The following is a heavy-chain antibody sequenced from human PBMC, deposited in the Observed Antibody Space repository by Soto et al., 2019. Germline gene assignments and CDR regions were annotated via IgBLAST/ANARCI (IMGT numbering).Heavy chain of an antibody. V-gene: IGHV4-34*01. CDR3: ARIAARSGYGMDV. Sequence: SDTLYLTCAVCGGSFSGYYWSWIRQPPGKGLEWIGEINHSGSTNYNLSLKSRVTISVDTSKNQFSLKLSSVTAADTAVYYCARIAARSGYGMDVWGQGTTVTVSS. D-gene: IGHD6-6*01. CDR1: GGSFSGYY. CDR2: INHSGST. J-gene: IGHJ6*02.